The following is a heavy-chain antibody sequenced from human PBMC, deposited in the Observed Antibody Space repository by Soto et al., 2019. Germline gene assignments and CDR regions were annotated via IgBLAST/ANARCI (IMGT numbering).Heavy chain of an antibody. J-gene: IGHJ6*02. V-gene: IGHV4-39*01. D-gene: IGHD3-16*01. CDR2: IYYSGST. CDR3: ARQGVLGSNYYYYGMDV. Sequence: SETLSLTCTVSGGSISSSSYYWGWIRQPPGKGLEWIGSIYYSGSTYYNPSLKSRVTISVDTSKNQFSLKLSSVTAADTAVYYCARQGVLGSNYYYYGMDVWGQGTTVTVSS. CDR1: GGSISSSSYY.